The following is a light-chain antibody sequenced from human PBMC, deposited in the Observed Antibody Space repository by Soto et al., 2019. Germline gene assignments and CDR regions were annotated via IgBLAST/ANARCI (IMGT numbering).Light chain of an antibody. CDR1: QSISSW. Sequence: DFQVSQSPSTVSASVGDRVTITCPASQSISSWLAWYQQKPGKAPKLLIYDASSLESGVPSRFSGSGSGTEFTLTISSLQPDDFATYYCQQYNSYPWTFGQGTKVAIK. V-gene: IGKV1-5*01. J-gene: IGKJ1*01. CDR2: DAS. CDR3: QQYNSYPWT.